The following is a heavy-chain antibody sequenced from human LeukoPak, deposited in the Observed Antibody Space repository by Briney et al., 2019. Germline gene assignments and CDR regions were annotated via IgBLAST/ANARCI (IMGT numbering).Heavy chain of an antibody. Sequence: PGGSLRLSCAASGFTFSSYGMSWVRQAPGKGLEWVSAISGSGGSTYYADSVKGRFTISRDNSKNTLYLQMNSLRAEDTAVYYCAKRLEPVTTPFSAFDIWGQGTMVTVSS. CDR3: AKRLEPVTTPFSAFDI. D-gene: IGHD4-17*01. J-gene: IGHJ3*02. CDR1: GFTFSSYG. CDR2: ISGSGGST. V-gene: IGHV3-23*01.